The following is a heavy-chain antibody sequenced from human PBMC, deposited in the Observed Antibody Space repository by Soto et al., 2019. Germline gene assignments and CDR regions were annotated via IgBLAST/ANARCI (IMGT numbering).Heavy chain of an antibody. V-gene: IGHV1-69*01. CDR1: GGTLISNA. CDR2: IIPILGSA. Sequence: QVQLVQSGAEVKKPGSSVKVSCKASGGTLISNAISWVRQAPGQGLEWMGGIIPILGSANYAQKFQDRVTITADESTSTTYMELNSLRSEDAAVYYCASRERVDAFDIWGQGTMATVSS. J-gene: IGHJ3*02. D-gene: IGHD1-26*01. CDR3: ASRERVDAFDI.